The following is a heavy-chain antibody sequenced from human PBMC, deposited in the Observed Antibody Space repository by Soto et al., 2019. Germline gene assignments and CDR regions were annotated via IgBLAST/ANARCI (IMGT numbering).Heavy chain of an antibody. D-gene: IGHD3-22*01. Sequence: PGGSLTHYRAACRYSLCKAWMNWVSQAPGKGLEWVGRIKSKTDGGTTDYAAPVKGRFTISRDDSKTTLYLQMDSLKTEDTAVYYCSTDFPPSYYDSSGYSQTDYWGQGTLVTVSS. J-gene: IGHJ4*02. V-gene: IGHV3-15*07. CDR2: IKSKTDGGTT. CDR3: STDFPPSYYDSSGYSQTDY. CDR1: RYSLCKAW.